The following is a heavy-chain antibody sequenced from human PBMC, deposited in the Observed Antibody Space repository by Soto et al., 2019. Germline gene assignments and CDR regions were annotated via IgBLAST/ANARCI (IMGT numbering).Heavy chain of an antibody. D-gene: IGHD2-8*02. CDR3: ARDTAPVLVTKCRYYYYGIYV. V-gene: IGHV1-69*06. J-gene: IGHJ6*01. Sequence: QVQLVQSGAEVKKPGSSVKVSCKASGGTFSSYAISWVRQAPGQGLEWMGGIIPIFCTANYAQKFQGRVTITEDKPTHKAYIELSIQTSADTAVYYCARDTAPVLVTKCRYYYYGIYVWGQGTTVTASS. CDR2: IIPIFCTA. CDR1: GGTFSSYA.